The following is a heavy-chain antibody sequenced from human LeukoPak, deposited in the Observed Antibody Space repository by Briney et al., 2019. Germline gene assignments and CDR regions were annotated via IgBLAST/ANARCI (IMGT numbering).Heavy chain of an antibody. V-gene: IGHV1-69*06. Sequence: GASVKVSCKASGGTFSSYAISWVRQAPGQGLQWMGGIIPIFGTANYAQKFRGRVTITADKSTRTAYMELSSLRSEDTAVYYCARDNDSRDPPHFDYWGQGTLVTVSS. CDR2: IIPIFGTA. J-gene: IGHJ4*02. D-gene: IGHD3-16*01. CDR3: ARDNDSRDPPHFDY. CDR1: GGTFSSYA.